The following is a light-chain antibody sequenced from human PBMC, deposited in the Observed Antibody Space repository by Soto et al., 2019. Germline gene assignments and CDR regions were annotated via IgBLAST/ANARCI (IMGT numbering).Light chain of an antibody. V-gene: IGLV2-11*01. CDR1: SSDVGGYHY. CDR2: DVN. J-gene: IGLJ2*01. CDR3: CSYAGSYTLV. Sequence: QSVLTQPRSVSGSPGQSVTLSCTGTSSDVGGYHYVSWYQHHPGKAPKIIIYDVNKRPSGVPDRFSGSKSGNTASLTISGLQTGDEADYYCCSYAGSYTLVFGGGTKLTVL.